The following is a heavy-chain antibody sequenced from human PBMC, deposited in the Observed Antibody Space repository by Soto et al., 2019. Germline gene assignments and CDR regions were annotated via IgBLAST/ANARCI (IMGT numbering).Heavy chain of an antibody. J-gene: IGHJ5*02. Sequence: GGSLTVSCAAAGLTFSSYDMHLVRQVTGKGLEWLSRIGTADDTFYPDSVKGRFTISRDNSKNTLYLQMNSLRAEDTAVYYCARDFYYDSSGSDPWGRGTLVTVSS. CDR3: ARDFYYDSSGSDP. V-gene: IGHV3-13*04. CDR2: IGTADDT. CDR1: GLTFSSYD. D-gene: IGHD3-22*01.